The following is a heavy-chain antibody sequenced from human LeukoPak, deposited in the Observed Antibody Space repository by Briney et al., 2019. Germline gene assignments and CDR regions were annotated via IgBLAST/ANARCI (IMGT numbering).Heavy chain of an antibody. CDR3: AKPHDYGDYGWFDP. J-gene: IGHJ5*02. CDR1: GFTFSGYA. D-gene: IGHD4-17*01. V-gene: IGHV3-23*01. Sequence: GGSLRLSCAASGFTFSGYAMSWVRQAPGKWLEWVSAISGSGGSTYYADSVKGRFTISRDNSKNTLYLQMNSLRAEDTAVYYCAKPHDYGDYGWFDPWGQGALVTVSS. CDR2: ISGSGGST.